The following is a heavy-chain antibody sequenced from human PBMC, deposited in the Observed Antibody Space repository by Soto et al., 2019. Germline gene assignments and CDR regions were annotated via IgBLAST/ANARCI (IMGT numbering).Heavy chain of an antibody. V-gene: IGHV3-23*01. CDR3: ARPRGYSYGPFDY. Sequence: PGGSLRLSCAASGFTFSTYALSWVRRAPGKGLEWVSAVSGTGTTTYYADSVKGRFFISRDNSKNTLYMQMNSLRAEDTAVYYCARPRGYSYGPFDYWGQGTLVTVSS. CDR2: VSGTGTTT. D-gene: IGHD5-18*01. CDR1: GFTFSTYA. J-gene: IGHJ4*02.